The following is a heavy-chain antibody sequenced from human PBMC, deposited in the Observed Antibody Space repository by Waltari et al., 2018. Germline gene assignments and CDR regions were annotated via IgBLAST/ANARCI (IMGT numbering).Heavy chain of an antibody. Sequence: QVQLVQSGAEVKKPGASVKVPCKASGYTFTSYAMHWVRQAPGQRLEWMGWINAGNGNTKYSQQCQGRVTITRDTSASTAYMELSSLRSEDTAVYYCARFPPGYYGMDVWGQGTTVTVSS. J-gene: IGHJ6*02. CDR1: GYTFTSYA. V-gene: IGHV1-3*01. CDR2: INAGNGNT. CDR3: ARFPPGYYGMDV.